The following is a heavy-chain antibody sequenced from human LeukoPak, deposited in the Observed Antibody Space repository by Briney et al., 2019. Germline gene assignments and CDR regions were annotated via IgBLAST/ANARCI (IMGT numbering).Heavy chain of an antibody. CDR3: ANENYYDSGSYPDC. D-gene: IGHD3-22*01. J-gene: IGHJ4*02. V-gene: IGHV3-30*18. CDR2: ISHDGGNK. CDR1: GFTFSSYG. Sequence: GGSLRLSCAASGFTFSSYGMHWVRQAPGKGLEWVALISHDGGNKYYAGSVKGRFTISRDNSKNTLYLQMNSLRAEDTAVYYCANENYYDSGSYPDCWGQGTLVTVSS.